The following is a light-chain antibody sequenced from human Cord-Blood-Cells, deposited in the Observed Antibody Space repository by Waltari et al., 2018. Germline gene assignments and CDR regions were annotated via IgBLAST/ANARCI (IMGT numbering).Light chain of an antibody. CDR2: SNN. CDR3: AAWDDSLNGPV. Sequence: QSVLTQPPSASGTPGQRVTISCSGRSSNMGSNTVNWYQQLPGTAPKLLIYSNNQRPSGVPDRFSGSKSGTSASLAISGLQSEDEADYYCAAWDDSLNGPVFGTGTKVTVL. V-gene: IGLV1-44*01. J-gene: IGLJ1*01. CDR1: SSNMGSNT.